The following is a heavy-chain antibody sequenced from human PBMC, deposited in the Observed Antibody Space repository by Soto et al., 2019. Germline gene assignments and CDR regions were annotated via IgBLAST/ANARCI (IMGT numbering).Heavy chain of an antibody. CDR1: GFTFNTYG. Sequence: GGSLRLSCATSGFTFNTYGMAWVRQAPGKGLAWVSAILGTGDRVSYEDSVKGRFTISRDNSKNTLYLQMNSLRADDTAIYYCAKYFNTGTSSTSVSWGQGTMVTV. J-gene: IGHJ5*02. D-gene: IGHD1-7*01. V-gene: IGHV3-23*01. CDR2: ILGTGDRV. CDR3: AKYFNTGTSSTSVS.